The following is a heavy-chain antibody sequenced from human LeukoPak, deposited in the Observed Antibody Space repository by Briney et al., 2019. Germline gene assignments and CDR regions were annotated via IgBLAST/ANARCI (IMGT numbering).Heavy chain of an antibody. V-gene: IGHV1-18*04. CDR2: ISAYNGNT. CDR1: GYTFTSYG. CDR3: ARDPVAGPLGSWFDP. J-gene: IGHJ5*02. D-gene: IGHD6-19*01. Sequence: ASVKVSCKASGYTFTSYGISWVRQAPGQGLEWMGWISAYNGNTNYAQKLQGRVTMTTDTSTSTAYVELRSLRSDDTAVYYCARDPVAGPLGSWFDPWGQGTLVTVSS.